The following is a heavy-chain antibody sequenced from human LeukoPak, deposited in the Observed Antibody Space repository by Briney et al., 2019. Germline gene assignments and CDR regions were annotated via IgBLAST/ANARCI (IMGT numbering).Heavy chain of an antibody. D-gene: IGHD2-15*01. CDR1: GVSISSYY. Sequence: SETLSLTCTVSGVSISSYYWSWLRQPAGKGLEWIGRIYTSGSTNYNPSLKSRVTMSVDTSKNQFSLKLSSVTAADTAVYYCARVYPATYYYYYYMDVWGKGTTVTVSS. CDR2: IYTSGST. J-gene: IGHJ6*03. CDR3: ARVYPATYYYYYYMDV. V-gene: IGHV4-4*07.